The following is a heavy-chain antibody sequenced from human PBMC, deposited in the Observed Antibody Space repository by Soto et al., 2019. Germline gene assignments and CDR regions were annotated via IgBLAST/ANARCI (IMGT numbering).Heavy chain of an antibody. J-gene: IGHJ4*02. D-gene: IGHD6-6*01. CDR1: GGTFSSYA. V-gene: IGHV1-69*01. CDR2: IIPIFGTA. CDR3: ARGGIAARPSQFDY. Sequence: QVQLVQSGAEVKKPGSSVKVSCKASGGTFSSYAISWVRQAPGQVLEWMGGIIPIFGTANYAQKFQGRVTITADESTRTAYMERSSLRSEYTAVYYCARGGIAARPSQFDYCGQGTLVTVSS.